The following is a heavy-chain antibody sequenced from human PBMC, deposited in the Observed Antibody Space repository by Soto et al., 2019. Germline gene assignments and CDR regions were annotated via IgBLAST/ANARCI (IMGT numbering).Heavy chain of an antibody. D-gene: IGHD6-13*01. CDR3: ARPPVGGSWSPYYYYGMDV. V-gene: IGHV4-39*01. J-gene: IGHJ6*02. CDR1: GGSISSSSYY. CDR2: IYYSGST. Sequence: SETLSLTCTVSGGSISSSSYYWGWIRQPPGKGLEWIGSIYYSGSTYYNPSLKSRVTISVDTSKNQFSLKLSSVTAADTAVYYCARPPVGGSWSPYYYYGMDVWGQGTTVTVSS.